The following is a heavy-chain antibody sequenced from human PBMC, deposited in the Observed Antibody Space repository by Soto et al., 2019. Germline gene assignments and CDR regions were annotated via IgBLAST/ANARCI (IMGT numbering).Heavy chain of an antibody. CDR1: GFTFSTYA. V-gene: IGHV3-23*01. D-gene: IGHD2-8*01. CDR3: AGRYRTNGVCYTNYYYSIDV. CDR2: ITTSGGNT. J-gene: IGHJ6*03. Sequence: EVQLLESGGGLVQPGGSLRLSCAASGFTFSTYAMSWVRQAPGKGLEWVSTITTSGGNTYYADSVQGRFTISRDNSKNTLYLQMNSLRAEDTAVYYCAGRYRTNGVCYTNYYYSIDVWGKGTTVTVSS.